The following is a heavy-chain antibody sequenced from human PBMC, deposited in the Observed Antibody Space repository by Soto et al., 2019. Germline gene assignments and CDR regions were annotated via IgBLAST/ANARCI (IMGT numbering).Heavy chain of an antibody. Sequence: QVQLVESGGGVVQPGRSLRLSCAASGCTFSSYAMHWVRQAPCKGLEWVAVISYDGSNKYYADSVKGRFTISRDNSKNTLYLQMNSLRAEDTAVYYCARDKTGTTWPNYYFDYWGQGTLVTVSS. CDR3: ARDKTGTTWPNYYFDY. D-gene: IGHD1-1*01. J-gene: IGHJ4*02. CDR1: GCTFSSYA. CDR2: ISYDGSNK. V-gene: IGHV3-30-3*01.